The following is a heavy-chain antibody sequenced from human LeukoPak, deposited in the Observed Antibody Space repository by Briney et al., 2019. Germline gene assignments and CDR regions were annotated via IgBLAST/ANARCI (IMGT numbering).Heavy chain of an antibody. J-gene: IGHJ5*01. CDR2: INADGSAK. D-gene: IGHD3-3*01. Sequence: GGSLRLSCAASGVTFSNYWMSWVRQAPGKGLEWVATINADGSAKYYVDSVKGRFTISRDNAKNSLHLQMNSLRAEDTAVYYCVREAGWSHDSWGQGTLVTVSS. V-gene: IGHV3-7*05. CDR1: GVTFSNYW. CDR3: VREAGWSHDS.